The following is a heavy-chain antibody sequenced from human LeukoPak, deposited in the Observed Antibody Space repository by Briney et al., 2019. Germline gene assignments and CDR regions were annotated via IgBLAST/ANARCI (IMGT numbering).Heavy chain of an antibody. CDR2: IHYTGST. V-gene: IGHV4-59*01. Sequence: AETLSPTCTVSGGSITSSYWSWIRQSPGKGLEWIGYIHYTGSTNYNPSLKSRVTMLIDTSKNQFSLKLSSVTAADTAVYYCARGRYSAGDNWFDPWSQGTLVTVSS. CDR3: ARGRYSAGDNWFDP. CDR1: GGSITSSY. J-gene: IGHJ5*02. D-gene: IGHD3-9*01.